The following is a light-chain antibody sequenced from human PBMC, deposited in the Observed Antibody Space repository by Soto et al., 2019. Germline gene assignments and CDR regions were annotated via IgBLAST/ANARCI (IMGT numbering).Light chain of an antibody. CDR1: SSDVGSYNL. CDR2: EGS. J-gene: IGLJ1*01. Sequence: QSVLTQPASVSGSPGQSITISCTGTSSDVGSYNLVSWYQQHPGKAPKLMIYEGSKRPSGVSNRFSGSKSGNTASLTISGRQAEDEDDYYCCSYAGSSTFYVFGTGTKLTVL. CDR3: CSYAGSSTFYV. V-gene: IGLV2-23*03.